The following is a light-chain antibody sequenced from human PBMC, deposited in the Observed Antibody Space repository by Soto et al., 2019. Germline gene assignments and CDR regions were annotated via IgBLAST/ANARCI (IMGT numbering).Light chain of an antibody. CDR1: QTVRNNY. CDR2: DAS. V-gene: IGKV3-20*01. CDR3: QQFSSYPLT. J-gene: IGKJ4*01. Sequence: EFVFTPSPSTPSLSPGERATPSCRVSQTVRNNYLAWYQQKPGQAPRLLIYDASSRATGIPDRFSGGGSGTDFTLTISRLEPEDFAVYYCQQFSSYPLTFGGGTKVDIK.